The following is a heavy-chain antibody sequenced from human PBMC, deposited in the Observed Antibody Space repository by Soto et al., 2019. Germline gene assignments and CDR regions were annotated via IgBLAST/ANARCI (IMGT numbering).Heavy chain of an antibody. Sequence: QVQLQQWGAGLLKPSETLSLTCAVYGGSFSGYYWSWIRQPPGKGLEWIGEINHSGSTNYNPSLKSRVTISVDTSKNQFSLKLSSVTAADTAVYYCARARGAIVVVVAATGAFDIWGQGTMATVSS. CDR3: ARARGAIVVVVAATGAFDI. J-gene: IGHJ3*02. CDR2: INHSGST. D-gene: IGHD2-15*01. CDR1: GGSFSGYY. V-gene: IGHV4-34*01.